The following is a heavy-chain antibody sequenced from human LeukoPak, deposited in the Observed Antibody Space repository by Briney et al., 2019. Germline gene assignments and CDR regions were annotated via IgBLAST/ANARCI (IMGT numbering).Heavy chain of an antibody. V-gene: IGHV1-2*02. CDR1: GYTFTGYY. Sequence: ASVKVSCKASGYTFTGYYMHWVRQAPGQGLEWMGWINPNSGGTNYAQKFQGRVTMTRDTSISTAYMELSRLRSDDTAVYYCARDPRDIVVVPAAIQGAFDIWGQGTMVTVSS. J-gene: IGHJ3*02. D-gene: IGHD2-2*02. CDR2: INPNSGGT. CDR3: ARDPRDIVVVPAAIQGAFDI.